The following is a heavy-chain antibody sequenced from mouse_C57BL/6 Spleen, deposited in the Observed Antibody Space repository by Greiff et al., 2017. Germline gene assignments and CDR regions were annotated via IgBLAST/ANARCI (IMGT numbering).Heavy chain of an antibody. J-gene: IGHJ3*01. D-gene: IGHD1-1*01. CDR3: ARLEYTLCCSPWFAY. CDR2: ISSGGSYT. CDR1: GFTFSSYG. Sequence: EVMLVESGGDLVKPGGSLKLSCAASGFTFSSYGMSWVRQTPDKRLELVATISSGGSYTYYPDTVKGRFTISRDNAKHTLYLQMSSLKSEDTAMYYCARLEYTLCCSPWFAYWGQGTLVTVSA. V-gene: IGHV5-6*01.